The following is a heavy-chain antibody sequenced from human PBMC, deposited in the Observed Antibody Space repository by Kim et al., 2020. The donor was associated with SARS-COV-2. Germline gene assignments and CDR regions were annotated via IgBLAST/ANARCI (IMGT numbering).Heavy chain of an antibody. CDR3: AREADPALWLFLYYYGMDV. Sequence: ASVKVSCKASGYTFTGYYMHWVRQAPGQGLEWMGRINPNSGGTNYAQKFQGMVTMTRDTSISTAYMELSRLRSDDTAVYYCAREADPALWLFLYYYGMDVWGQGTTVTVSS. CDR2: INPNSGGT. V-gene: IGHV1-2*06. CDR1: GYTFTGYY. D-gene: IGHD5-18*01. J-gene: IGHJ6*02.